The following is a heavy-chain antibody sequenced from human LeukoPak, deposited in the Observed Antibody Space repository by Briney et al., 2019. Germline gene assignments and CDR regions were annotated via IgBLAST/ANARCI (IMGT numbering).Heavy chain of an antibody. Sequence: ASVKVSCKASGYTFTTYSLAWVRQAPGQSLEWMGWISVNNGGTNYAQSFQDRVTLTRDTSTNTAYLELRSLRSDDTTIIYCATATQPRGYFLHWGQGTLVTVSS. J-gene: IGHJ1*01. CDR2: ISVNNGGT. V-gene: IGHV1-18*01. D-gene: IGHD2-2*01. CDR1: GYTFTTYS. CDR3: ATATQPRGYFLH.